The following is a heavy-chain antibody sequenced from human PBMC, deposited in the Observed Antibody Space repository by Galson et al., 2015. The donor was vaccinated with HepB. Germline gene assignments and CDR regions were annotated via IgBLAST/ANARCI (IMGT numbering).Heavy chain of an antibody. J-gene: IGHJ4*02. D-gene: IGHD3-10*01. CDR2: ISGSGGST. Sequence: SLRLSCAASGFTFSSDAMSWVRQAPGKGLEWVSAISGSGGSTYYADSVKGRFTISRDNSKNTLYLQMNSLRAEDTAVYYCAKDLLRSYYYGSGIYFDYWGQGTLVTVSS. V-gene: IGHV3-23*01. CDR1: GFTFSSDA. CDR3: AKDLLRSYYYGSGIYFDY.